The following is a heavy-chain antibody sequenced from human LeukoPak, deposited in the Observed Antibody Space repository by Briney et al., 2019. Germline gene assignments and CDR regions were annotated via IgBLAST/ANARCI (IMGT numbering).Heavy chain of an antibody. D-gene: IGHD3-3*01. Sequence: ASVKVSCKASGYTFTSYGISWVRQAPGQGLEWMGWISAYNGNTNYAQKLQGRVTMTTDTSTSTAYMELRSLRSDDTAVYYCARVTENYYDFWSGYLGRLDYWGQGTLVTVSS. V-gene: IGHV1-18*01. J-gene: IGHJ4*02. CDR2: ISAYNGNT. CDR3: ARVTENYYDFWSGYLGRLDY. CDR1: GYTFTSYG.